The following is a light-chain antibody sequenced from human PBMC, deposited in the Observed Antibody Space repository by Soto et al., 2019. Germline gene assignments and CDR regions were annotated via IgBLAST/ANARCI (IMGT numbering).Light chain of an antibody. CDR2: DAS. CDR3: QQRSNWPPT. CDR1: QSVSSY. J-gene: IGKJ4*01. Sequence: EIVLTQSPATLSLSPGERATLSCRASQSVSSYLAWYQQKPGQAPRLLIYDASNRATGIPARFSGSGSATDFTLTISSLEPEYFEVYYCQQRSNWPPTFGGGTKVEIK. V-gene: IGKV3-11*01.